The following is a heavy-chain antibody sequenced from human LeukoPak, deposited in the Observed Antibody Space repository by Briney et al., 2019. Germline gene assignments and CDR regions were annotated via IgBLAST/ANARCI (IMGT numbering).Heavy chain of an antibody. V-gene: IGHV4-38-2*02. Sequence: SETLSLTCTVSGYSISSGYYWGWIRQPPGKGLEWIGSIYHSGSTYYNPSLKSRVTISVDTSKNQFSLKLSSVTAADTAVYYCARECPIAAAGLLDYWGQGTLVTVSS. CDR3: ARECPIAAAGLLDY. D-gene: IGHD6-13*01. CDR2: IYHSGST. J-gene: IGHJ4*02. CDR1: GYSISSGYY.